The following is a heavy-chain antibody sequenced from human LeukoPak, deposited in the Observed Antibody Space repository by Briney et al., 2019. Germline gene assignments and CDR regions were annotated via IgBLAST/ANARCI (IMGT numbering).Heavy chain of an antibody. CDR1: GFTFSSYG. CDR3: ARVRGGYRYDPHYNFDY. D-gene: IGHD5-18*01. Sequence: GGSLRLSCAASGFTFSSYGMSWVRQAPGKGLEWVSSISSSGSYIYYADSVKGRFTISRDNAKDSLYLQMNSLRAEDTAVYYCARVRGGYRYDPHYNFDYWGQGALVTVSS. J-gene: IGHJ4*01. V-gene: IGHV3-21*01. CDR2: ISSSGSYI.